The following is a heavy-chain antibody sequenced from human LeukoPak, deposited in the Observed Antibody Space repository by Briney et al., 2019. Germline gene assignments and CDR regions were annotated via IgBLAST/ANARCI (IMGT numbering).Heavy chain of an antibody. CDR2: INPNSGGT. D-gene: IGHD3-22*01. Sequence: ASVKVSCKASGYTFTGYYMHWVRQAPGQGLEWMGRINPNSGGTNYAQKFQGRVTMTRDTSISTAYMELSRLRSDDTAVYYCARDLRSYYYDSSGYSYYFDYWGQGTLVTVSS. V-gene: IGHV1-2*06. J-gene: IGHJ4*02. CDR3: ARDLRSYYYDSSGYSYYFDY. CDR1: GYTFTGYY.